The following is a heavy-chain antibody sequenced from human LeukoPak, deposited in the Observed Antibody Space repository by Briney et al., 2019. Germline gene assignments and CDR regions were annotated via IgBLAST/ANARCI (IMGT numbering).Heavy chain of an antibody. Sequence: SETLSLTCAVYGGSFSGYYWSWIRRLPGKGLEWIGEINHSGSTNYNPSLKSRVTISVDTSKNQFSLKLSFVTAADTAVYYCARVDGYSSSVDAFDIWGQGTMVTVSS. CDR2: INHSGST. CDR1: GGSFSGYY. V-gene: IGHV4-34*01. CDR3: ARVDGYSSSVDAFDI. J-gene: IGHJ3*02. D-gene: IGHD6-13*01.